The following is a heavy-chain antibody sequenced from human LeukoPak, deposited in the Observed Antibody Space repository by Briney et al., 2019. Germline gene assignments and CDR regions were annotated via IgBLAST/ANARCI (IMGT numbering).Heavy chain of an antibody. CDR3: ARDNWIEAHYFDY. V-gene: IGHV3-23*01. J-gene: IGHJ4*02. CDR1: GFTFSSYG. CDR2: ISGSGGST. D-gene: IGHD1-20*01. Sequence: GGSLRLSCAASGFTFSSYGMSWVRQAPGKGLEWVSAISGSGGSTYYADSVKGRFIISRDNARNSLYLHMNSLRAEDTAVYYCARDNWIEAHYFDYWGQGTLVTVSS.